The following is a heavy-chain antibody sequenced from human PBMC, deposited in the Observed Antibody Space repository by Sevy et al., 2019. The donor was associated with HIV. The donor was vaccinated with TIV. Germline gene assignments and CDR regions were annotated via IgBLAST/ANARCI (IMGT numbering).Heavy chain of an antibody. J-gene: IGHJ6*02. Sequence: GGSLRLSCAASGFTVSSNYMSWVRQAPGKGLEWVSVIYSGGSKYYADSVKGRFTISRDNCKNTLYLQMNSLWAEERAVYYCASYYGSGSYYNTYYYYGMDVWGQGTTVTVSS. CDR1: GFTVSSNY. V-gene: IGHV3-53*01. CDR3: ASYYGSGSYYNTYYYYGMDV. CDR2: IYSGGSK. D-gene: IGHD3-10*01.